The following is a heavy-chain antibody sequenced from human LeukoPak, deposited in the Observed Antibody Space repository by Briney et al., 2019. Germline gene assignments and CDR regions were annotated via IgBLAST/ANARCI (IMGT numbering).Heavy chain of an antibody. J-gene: IGHJ4*02. D-gene: IGHD3-3*01. V-gene: IGHV4-61*02. CDR3: AREDYNFL. CDR1: GGSFSSPNYY. CDR2: IYTTGFT. Sequence: SETLSLTCTVSGGSFSSPNYYWSWIRQPAGKGLEWIGRIYTTGFTNYHPSLKSRVTVSIDTSKNQFYLKLTSVTAADTAVYYCAREDYNFLWGQETLVTVSS.